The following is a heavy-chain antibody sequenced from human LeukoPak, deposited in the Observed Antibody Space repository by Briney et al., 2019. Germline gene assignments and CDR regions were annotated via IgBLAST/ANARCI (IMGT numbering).Heavy chain of an antibody. CDR1: GFTFRNYW. D-gene: IGHD3-22*01. CDR3: AGASGYIDY. V-gene: IGHV3-7*01. CDR2: IKQDGSEK. J-gene: IGHJ4*02. Sequence: GGSLRLSCAASGFTFRNYWMSWVRQAPGKGLEWVANIKQDGSEKYYVNSVKGRFTISRDNAKNSLYLQMNSLRAEDTAVYYCAGASGYIDYWGQGTLVTVSS.